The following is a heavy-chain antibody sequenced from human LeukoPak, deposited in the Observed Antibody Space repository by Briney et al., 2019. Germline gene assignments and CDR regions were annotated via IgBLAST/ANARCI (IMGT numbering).Heavy chain of an antibody. CDR3: ARDRVTMVRGVSYYYGMDV. CDR1: GYSISSGYY. J-gene: IGHJ6*04. Sequence: SETLSLTCAVSGYSISSGYYWGWIRQPPGKGLEWIGSVYHSGSTYYNPSLKSRVTISVDTSKNQFSLKLSSVTAADTAVYYCARDRVTMVRGVSYYYGMDVWGKGTMVTVSS. CDR2: VYHSGST. V-gene: IGHV4-38-2*02. D-gene: IGHD3-10*01.